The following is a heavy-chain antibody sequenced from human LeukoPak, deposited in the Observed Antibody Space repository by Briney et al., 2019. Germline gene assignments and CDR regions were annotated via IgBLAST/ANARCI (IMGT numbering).Heavy chain of an antibody. J-gene: IGHJ3*02. D-gene: IGHD3-22*01. CDR1: GGSISSGGYS. CDR2: IYYSGST. Sequence: KSSETLSLTCTVSGGSISSGGYSWSWIRQPPGKGLEWIGYIYYSGSTYYNPSLKSRVTISVDTSKNQFSLKLSSVTAADTAVYYCARDTYYYDRGVAFDIWGQGTMVTVSS. V-gene: IGHV4-30-4*07. CDR3: ARDTYYYDRGVAFDI.